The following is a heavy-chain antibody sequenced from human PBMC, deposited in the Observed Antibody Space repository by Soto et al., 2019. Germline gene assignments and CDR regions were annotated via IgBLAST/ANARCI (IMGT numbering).Heavy chain of an antibody. D-gene: IGHD2-15*01. CDR2: ISGSGGST. CDR1: GFTFSSYA. Sequence: EVQLLESGGGLVQPGGSLRLSCAASGFTFSSYAMSWVRQAPGKGLEWVSAISGSGGSTYYADSVKGRFTISRDNSKNXXYLQMNSLRAEDTAVDYCAKDLVVVAAFYYYGMDVWGQGTTVTVSS. V-gene: IGHV3-23*01. J-gene: IGHJ6*02. CDR3: AKDLVVVAAFYYYGMDV.